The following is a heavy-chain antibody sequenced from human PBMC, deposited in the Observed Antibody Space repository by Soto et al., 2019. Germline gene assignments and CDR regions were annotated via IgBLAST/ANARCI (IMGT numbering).Heavy chain of an antibody. Sequence: QVQLVESGGGLVKPGGSLRLSCAASGIVFSDYMSWVRQAPGKGLEWLSYISGSGRTIYSADSVKGRFTISRDNAKNSLYLQMNNVRTEDTAVYYCARLPCHWGWFDPWGQGTLVTVSS. V-gene: IGHV3-11*01. CDR1: GIVFSDY. J-gene: IGHJ5*01. CDR2: ISGSGRTI. CDR3: ARLPCHWGWFDP. D-gene: IGHD3-16*01.